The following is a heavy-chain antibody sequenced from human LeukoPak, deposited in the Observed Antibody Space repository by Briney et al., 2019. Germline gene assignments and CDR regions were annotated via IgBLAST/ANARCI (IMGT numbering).Heavy chain of an antibody. V-gene: IGHV3-74*01. D-gene: IGHD4/OR15-4a*01. CDR1: GFTFSSFS. Sequence: GGSLRLSCAASGFTFSSFSMNWVRQAPGKGLVWVSRINSDGSSTSYADSVKGRFTISRDNAKNTLYLQMNSLRAEDTAVYYCARELNNYYYYYMDVWGKGTTVTVSS. CDR2: INSDGSST. CDR3: ARELNNYYYYYMDV. J-gene: IGHJ6*03.